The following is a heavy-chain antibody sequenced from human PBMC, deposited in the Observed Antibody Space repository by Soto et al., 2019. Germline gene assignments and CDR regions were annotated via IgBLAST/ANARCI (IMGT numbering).Heavy chain of an antibody. D-gene: IGHD2-2*01. J-gene: IGHJ4*02. Sequence: QVQLVQSGAEVKKPGASVKVSCKATGNTVPGHYMHWVRQAPGQGPEWMGWINPNSGGTNFAQKFQGRVSMTRDTSISTFYMELSVLRSDATAIYFCSRDSYCSTGYFHYYCENWGQGTLVLVSS. CDR3: SRDSYCSTGYFHYYCEN. CDR2: INPNSGGT. V-gene: IGHV1-2*02. CDR1: GNTVPGHY.